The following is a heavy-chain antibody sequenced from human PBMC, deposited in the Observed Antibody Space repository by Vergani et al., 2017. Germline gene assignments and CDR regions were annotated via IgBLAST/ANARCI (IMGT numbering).Heavy chain of an antibody. Sequence: LVQSVPEVKEPGASAKVSSLVPGYTFTDFFLAWVRQIPGERPEWMGWINPTGSRRYAEQFEGRVTMTTDTSIKTVFLELTGLRSDDTVVYYCVRSRSFYFDNWGQGTLITVSS. CDR3: VRSRSFYFDN. J-gene: IGHJ4*02. V-gene: IGHV1-2*02. CDR2: INPTGSR. CDR1: GYTFTDFF.